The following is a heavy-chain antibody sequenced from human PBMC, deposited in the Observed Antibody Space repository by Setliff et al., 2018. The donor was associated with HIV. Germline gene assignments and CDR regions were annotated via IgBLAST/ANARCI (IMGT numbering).Heavy chain of an antibody. CDR3: ARGQLDRHLRSDVPFDI. J-gene: IGHJ3*02. V-gene: IGHV1-18*01. D-gene: IGHD1-1*01. CDR1: GYTFTSYG. Sequence: ASVKVSCKASGYTFTSYGISWVRQAPGQGLEWVGIVNPTSGSTTYAQTFQGRVTLTTDTSTNTVYMELKSLRSDDTAVYFCARGQLDRHLRSDVPFDIWGQGTMVTVSS. CDR2: VNPTSGST.